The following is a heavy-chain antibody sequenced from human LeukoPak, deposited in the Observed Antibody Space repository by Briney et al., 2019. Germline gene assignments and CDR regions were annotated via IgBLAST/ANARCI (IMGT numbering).Heavy chain of an antibody. Sequence: GGSLRLSCAASGFTFSSYAMSWVRQAPGKGLEWVSAISGSGGSTYYADSVKGRFTISRDDSKNTLYLQMNSLRAEDTAVYYCAKDYQPTVTTDYFDYWGQGTLVTVSS. J-gene: IGHJ4*02. CDR2: ISGSGGST. CDR3: AKDYQPTVTTDYFDY. D-gene: IGHD4-17*01. CDR1: GFTFSSYA. V-gene: IGHV3-23*01.